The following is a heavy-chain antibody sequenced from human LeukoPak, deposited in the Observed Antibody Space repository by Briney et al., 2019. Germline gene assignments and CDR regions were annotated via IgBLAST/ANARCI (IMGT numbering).Heavy chain of an antibody. CDR1: GYTFTNYY. CDR3: ARVGGSGGCCRPDY. V-gene: IGHV1-18*01. CDR2: ISAYNGNT. Sequence: AAVKVSCKASGYTFTNYYLSWVRQAPGQGLEWMGMISAYNGNTNYVQKLQGRVTMTRDPSTSTAYMELSSLRSDDTAVYYCARVGGSGGCCRPDYWGQGTLVTVSS. D-gene: IGHD2-15*01. J-gene: IGHJ4*02.